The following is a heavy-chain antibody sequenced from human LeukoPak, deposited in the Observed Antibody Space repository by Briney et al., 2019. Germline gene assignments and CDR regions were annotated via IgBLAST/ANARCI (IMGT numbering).Heavy chain of an antibody. V-gene: IGHV1-18*01. D-gene: IGHD5-18*01. J-gene: IGHJ3*02. CDR1: GYTFTSYG. CDR3: ARERHTAMELEAFDI. Sequence: ASVKVSCKASGYTFTSYGISWVRQAPGQGLEWVGWISAYNGNTNYAQKLQGRVTMTTDTSTSTAYMELRSLRSDDTAVYYCARERHTAMELEAFDIWGQGTMVTVSS. CDR2: ISAYNGNT.